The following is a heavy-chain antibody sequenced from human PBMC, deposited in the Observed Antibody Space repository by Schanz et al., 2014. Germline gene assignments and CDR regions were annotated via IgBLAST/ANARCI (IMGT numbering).Heavy chain of an antibody. CDR1: GFTFSDYY. CDR3: ARGADTAMKHRPFDY. Sequence: QVQLVESGGGVVKPGGSLRLSCAASGFTFSDYYMTWIRQAPGKGLEWVSDISDSGDSTHYADSVKGRFTISRDNAKNSLYLQMNILRAEDAAVYYCARGADTAMKHRPFDYWGQGTLVTVSS. D-gene: IGHD5-18*01. J-gene: IGHJ4*02. CDR2: ISDSGDST. V-gene: IGHV3-11*04.